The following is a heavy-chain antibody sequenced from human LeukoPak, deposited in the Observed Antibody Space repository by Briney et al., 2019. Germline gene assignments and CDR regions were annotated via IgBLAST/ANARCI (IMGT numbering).Heavy chain of an antibody. J-gene: IGHJ6*03. CDR1: GYTLTELS. D-gene: IGHD2-15*01. Sequence: ASVKVSCKVSGYTLTELSMHWVRQAPGKGLEWMGGFDPEDGETIYAQKFQGRVTMTEDASTDTAYMELSSLRSEDTAVYYCATLGYCSGGSCYWSYYYYMDVWGKGTTVTVSS. CDR2: FDPEDGET. CDR3: ATLGYCSGGSCYWSYYYYMDV. V-gene: IGHV1-24*01.